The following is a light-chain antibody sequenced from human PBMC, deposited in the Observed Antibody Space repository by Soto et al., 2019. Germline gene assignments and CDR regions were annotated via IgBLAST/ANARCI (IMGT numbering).Light chain of an antibody. CDR3: FSYAGSTYV. CDR1: SNDIGVSNF. J-gene: IGLJ1*01. CDR2: EGT. V-gene: IGLV2-23*01. Sequence: QSALTQPASVSGSPGQSITVSCTGTSNDIGVSNFVSWYQQYPGKVPKLMIYEGTKRPSGVSNRFSGSKSGNTASLTISGLQAEDEADYYCFSYAGSTYVFGTGTKVTVL.